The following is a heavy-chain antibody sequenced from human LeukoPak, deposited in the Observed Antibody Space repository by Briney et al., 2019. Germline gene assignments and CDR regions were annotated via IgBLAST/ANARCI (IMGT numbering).Heavy chain of an antibody. CDR1: GGSISSSGYY. J-gene: IGHJ4*02. D-gene: IGHD2-15*01. Sequence: PSETLSLTCTVSGGSISSSGYYWGWIRQPPGMGLEWIGSFSHNVGTYYNPSLKSRVTISVDTSKNQFSLKLTSVTAADTAVYYCARAKGYCSGNTCDSPFDSWGQGTLVTVSS. CDR2: FSHNVGT. CDR3: ARAKGYCSGNTCDSPFDS. V-gene: IGHV4-39*07.